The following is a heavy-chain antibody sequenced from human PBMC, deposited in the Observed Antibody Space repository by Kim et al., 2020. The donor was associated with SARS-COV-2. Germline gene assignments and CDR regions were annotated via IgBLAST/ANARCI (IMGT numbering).Heavy chain of an antibody. CDR2: IYYSGST. Sequence: SETLSLTCTVSGGSISSGGYYWSWIRQHPGKGLEWIGYIYYSGSTYYNPSLKSRVTISVDTSKNQFSLKLSSVTAADTAVYYCARERVLLWFGELPDWGQGTLVTVSS. V-gene: IGHV4-31*03. D-gene: IGHD3-10*01. CDR3: ARERVLLWFGELPD. J-gene: IGHJ4*02. CDR1: GGSISSGGYY.